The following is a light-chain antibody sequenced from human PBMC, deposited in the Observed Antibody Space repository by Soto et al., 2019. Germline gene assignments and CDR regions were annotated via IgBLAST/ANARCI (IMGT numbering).Light chain of an antibody. Sequence: DIQMTQSPSTLSASVGDRVTITCRASQSISSWLAWYQQRPGKAPKLLIHKASNLESGVPSRFSGSGSGTEFTLTISSLQPDDSATYYCQQYNSYSRTFGQGTKVDIK. CDR3: QQYNSYSRT. J-gene: IGKJ1*01. V-gene: IGKV1-5*03. CDR1: QSISSW. CDR2: KAS.